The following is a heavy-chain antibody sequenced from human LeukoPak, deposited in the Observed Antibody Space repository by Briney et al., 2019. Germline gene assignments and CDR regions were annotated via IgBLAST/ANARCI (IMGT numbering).Heavy chain of an antibody. CDR2: IYHSGST. CDR1: GYSISSGYY. CDR3: ARDQPYMDV. J-gene: IGHJ6*03. V-gene: IGHV4-38-2*02. Sequence: SETLSLTCIVSGYSISSGYYWVWIRQPPGKGLEWIGSIYHSGSTLYNPSLKSRVTISVDTSRNKFSLKLSSVTAADTAMYYCARDQPYMDVWGEGTTVTVSS.